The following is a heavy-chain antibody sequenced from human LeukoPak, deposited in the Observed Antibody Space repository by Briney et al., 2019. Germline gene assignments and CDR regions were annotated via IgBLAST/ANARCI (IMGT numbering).Heavy chain of an antibody. CDR1: GFTFSSYA. CDR2: ISSSSSTI. V-gene: IGHV3-48*01. D-gene: IGHD3-10*02. CDR3: GRETIVPGVIIQTTFDY. Sequence: QTGGSLRLSCAASGFTFSSYAMSWVRQAPGKGLEWVSYISSSSSTIYYADSVKGRFTISRDNAKNSLYLQMNSLRAEDTAVYYCGRETIVPGVIIQTTFDYWGQGTLVTVSS. J-gene: IGHJ4*02.